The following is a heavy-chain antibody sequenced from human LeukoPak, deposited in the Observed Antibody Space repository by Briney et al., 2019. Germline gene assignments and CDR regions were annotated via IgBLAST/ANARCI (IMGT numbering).Heavy chain of an antibody. CDR3: TRGKLDYGSGSYCKGYYYYGMDV. CDR2: INAGNGNT. J-gene: IGHJ6*04. Sequence: ASVKVSCKASGYTFTSYAMHWVRQAPGQRLEWMGWINAGNGNTKYSQKFQGRVTITRDTSASTAYMELSSLRSEDTAVYYCTRGKLDYGSGSYCKGYYYYGMDVWGKGTTVTVSS. D-gene: IGHD3-10*01. CDR1: GYTFTSYA. V-gene: IGHV1-3*01.